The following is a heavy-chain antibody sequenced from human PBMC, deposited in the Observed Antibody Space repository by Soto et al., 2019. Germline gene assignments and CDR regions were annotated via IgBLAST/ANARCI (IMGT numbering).Heavy chain of an antibody. CDR1: GFSFSNYG. J-gene: IGHJ4*02. CDR2: ISGRADYT. V-gene: IGHV3-23*01. D-gene: IGHD3-22*01. CDR3: AKKNYYDNGGRGTFEY. Sequence: GGSLRLSCAASGFSFSNYGMSWVRQAPGKGLEWVSDISGRADYTPYADFLKGRFTISRDNSKNTLYLQMNSLTAEDTAVYYCAKKNYYDNGGRGTFEYWGQGTQVTVSS.